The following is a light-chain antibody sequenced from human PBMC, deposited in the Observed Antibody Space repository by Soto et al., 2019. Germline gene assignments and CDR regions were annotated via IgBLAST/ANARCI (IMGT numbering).Light chain of an antibody. CDR2: GAS. J-gene: IGKJ2*01. CDR1: QLFSSN. CDR3: QQYDNWPPYT. Sequence: EIVMTQSPATLSVSPGESVTLSCRASQLFSSNLAWYQRRPGQAPRLLIYGASTRATGIPARFSGSGSGTEFTLTISSLQSEDSAVYYCQQYDNWPPYTFGQGTKVDIK. V-gene: IGKV3-15*01.